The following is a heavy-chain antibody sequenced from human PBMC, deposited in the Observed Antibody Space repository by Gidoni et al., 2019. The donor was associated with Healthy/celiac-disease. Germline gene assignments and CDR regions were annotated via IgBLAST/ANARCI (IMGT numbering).Heavy chain of an antibody. V-gene: IGHV3-74*01. J-gene: IGHJ6*02. CDR3: ARELRRFLEYYGMDV. CDR1: GFTFSSYW. D-gene: IGHD3-3*01. CDR2: INSDGSST. Sequence: EVQLVESGGGLVQPGGSLRLSCAASGFTFSSYWMHWVRQAPGKGLVWVSRINSDGSSTSYADSVKGRFTISRDNAKNTLYLQMSSLRAEDTAVYYCARELRRFLEYYGMDVWGQGTTVTVSS.